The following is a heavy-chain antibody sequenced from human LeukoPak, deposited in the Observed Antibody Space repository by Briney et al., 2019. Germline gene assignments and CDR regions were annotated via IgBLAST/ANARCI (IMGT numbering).Heavy chain of an antibody. CDR1: GGSISSYY. CDR3: ARWSGSVTARNYYYYMDV. J-gene: IGHJ6*03. D-gene: IGHD6-6*01. CDR2: IYYSGST. Sequence: PSETLSLTCTVSGGSISSYYWSWIRQPPGKGLEWIGYIYYSGSTNYNPSLKSRVTISVDTSKNQFSLNLSSVTAADTAVYYCARWSGSVTARNYYYYMDVWGEGTTVTVSS. V-gene: IGHV4-59*08.